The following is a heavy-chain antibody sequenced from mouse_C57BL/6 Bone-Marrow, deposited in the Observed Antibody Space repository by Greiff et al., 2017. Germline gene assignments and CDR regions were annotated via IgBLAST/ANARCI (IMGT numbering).Heavy chain of an antibody. CDR3: ARHWFAY. CDR2: IDPSDSYT. CDR1: GYTFTSYW. Sequence: VQLQQPGAELVMPGASVKLSCKASGYTFTSYWMHWVKQRPGQGLEWIGEIDPSDSYTNYNQKFKGKSTLTVDKSSSTAYMQRSSLTSEDSAVYYCARHWFAYWGQGTLVTVSA. V-gene: IGHV1-69*01. J-gene: IGHJ3*01.